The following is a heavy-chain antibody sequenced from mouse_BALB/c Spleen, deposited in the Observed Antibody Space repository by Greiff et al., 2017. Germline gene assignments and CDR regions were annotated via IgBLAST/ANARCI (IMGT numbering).Heavy chain of an antibody. Sequence: QVQLKESGAELVRPGTSVKVSCKASGYAFTNYLIEWVKQRPGQGLEWIGVINPGSGGTNYNEKFKGKATLTADKSSSTAYMQLSSLTSDDSAVYFCARSARHYYGSAMDYWGQGTSVTVSS. D-gene: IGHD1-1*01. CDR1: GYAFTNYL. CDR3: ARSARHYYGSAMDY. V-gene: IGHV1-54*01. CDR2: INPGSGGT. J-gene: IGHJ4*01.